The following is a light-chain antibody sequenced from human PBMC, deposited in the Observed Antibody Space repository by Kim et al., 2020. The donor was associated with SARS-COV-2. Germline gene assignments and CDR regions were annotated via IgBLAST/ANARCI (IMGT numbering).Light chain of an antibody. J-gene: IGKJ2*01. CDR3: QQCASSPYT. V-gene: IGKV3-20*01. Sequence: PGERATLSCRASQSISSNSLAWYQQKPGQAPRLLIYGASRRATGIPDRFSGSGSGTDFTLTISRLEPEDFAVYYCQQCASSPYTFGQGTKLE. CDR2: GAS. CDR1: QSISSNS.